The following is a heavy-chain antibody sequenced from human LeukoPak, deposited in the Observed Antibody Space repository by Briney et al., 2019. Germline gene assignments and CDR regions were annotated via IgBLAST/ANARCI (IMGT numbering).Heavy chain of an antibody. CDR1: GGSIDSSSYY. CDR2: IFRTGST. J-gene: IGHJ5*01. V-gene: IGHV4-39*02. CDR3: ARRVGFYGSGSLNYFDP. Sequence: SETLSLTCAVSGGSIDSSSYYWGWIRQPPGKGLEWIGSIFRTGSTYYSASLKSRVSISVDTSKNHIALKLTSVTASDTAVYFCARRVGFYGSGSLNYFDPWGQGILVSVS. D-gene: IGHD3-10*01.